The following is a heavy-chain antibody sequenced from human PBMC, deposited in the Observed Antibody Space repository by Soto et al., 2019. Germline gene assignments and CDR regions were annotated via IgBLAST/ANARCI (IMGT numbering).Heavy chain of an antibody. J-gene: IGHJ6*02. CDR1: GGSLSDYY. D-gene: IGHD1-1*01. Sequence: QVQLQQWGAGLLKPSETLSLTCAVSGGSLSDYYWPWIRQSPGKGLEWIGEIHPSGSTYYNPSLRSRVTISVDTSKNQFSLKLTSLTAADTAMYYCARGRDAYNLGNVLGHGTKVNVSS. V-gene: IGHV4-34*01. CDR2: IHPSGST. CDR3: ARGRDAYNLGNV.